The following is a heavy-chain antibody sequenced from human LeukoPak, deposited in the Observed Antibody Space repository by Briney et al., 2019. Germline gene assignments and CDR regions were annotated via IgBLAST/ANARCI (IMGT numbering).Heavy chain of an antibody. CDR3: ARRITMVRGVTTDNWFDP. V-gene: IGHV1-69*01. J-gene: IGHJ5*02. Sequence: ASVKVSCKASGGTFSSYAISWVRQAPGQGLEWMGGIIPIFGTANYAQKLQGRVTITADESTSTAYMELSSMRSEDTAVYYCARRITMVRGVTTDNWFDPWGQGTLVTVSS. D-gene: IGHD3-10*01. CDR2: IIPIFGTA. CDR1: GGTFSSYA.